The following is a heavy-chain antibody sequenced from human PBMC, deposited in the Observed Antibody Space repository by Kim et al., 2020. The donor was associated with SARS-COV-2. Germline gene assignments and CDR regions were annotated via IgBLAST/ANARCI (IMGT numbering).Heavy chain of an antibody. CDR2: INPSGGST. D-gene: IGHD3-10*01. CDR1: GYTFTSYY. CDR3: ARPGRSGTSLHWYFDL. Sequence: ASVKVSCKASGYTFTSYYMHWVRQAPGQGLEWMGIINPSGGSTSYAQKFQGRVTMTRDTSTSTVYMELSSLRSEDTAVYYCARPGRSGTSLHWYFDLWGRGTLVTVSS. V-gene: IGHV1-46*01. J-gene: IGHJ2*01.